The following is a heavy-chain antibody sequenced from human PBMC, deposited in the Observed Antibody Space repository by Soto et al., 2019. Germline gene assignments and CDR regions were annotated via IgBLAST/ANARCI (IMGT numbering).Heavy chain of an antibody. Sequence: QVQLVESGGGVVQPGRSLRVSCAASGFTFSIYAMHWVRQAPGTGLEWVAVISYDGTKTYYADSVKGRFTISRDNSKNALYLQMHSLRADDTAADYCARNRVPRRVWLRDPVDYWGQGTVVTVSP. D-gene: IGHD5-12*01. V-gene: IGHV3-30*03. CDR2: ISYDGTKT. CDR1: GFTFSIYA. J-gene: IGHJ4*02. CDR3: ARNRVPRRVWLRDPVDY.